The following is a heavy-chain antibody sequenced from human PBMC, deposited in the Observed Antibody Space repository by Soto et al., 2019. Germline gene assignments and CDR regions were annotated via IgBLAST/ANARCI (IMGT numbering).Heavy chain of an antibody. D-gene: IGHD3-10*01. V-gene: IGHV1-69*01. CDR3: ARVLYYGSGSYSPYGMDV. CDR1: GVSFNNNG. CDR2: VSPPFRTS. J-gene: IGHJ6*02. Sequence: QVQLVQSGAEVKKPGSSVKVSCKTSGVSFNNNGIGWVRQAPGHGLEWMGGVSPPFRTSNYARKFQGRISITEDASTGTVNLELISLSSEDTAQYYRARVLYYGSGSYSPYGMDVWGQGTTVTVSS.